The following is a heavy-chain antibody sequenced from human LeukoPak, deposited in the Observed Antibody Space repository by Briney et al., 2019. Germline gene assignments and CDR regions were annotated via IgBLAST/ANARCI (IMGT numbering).Heavy chain of an antibody. D-gene: IGHD3-3*01. CDR1: GFTFSSYA. J-gene: IGHJ6*03. CDR2: ISYDGSNK. Sequence: GGSLRLSCAASGFTFSSYAMHWVRQAPGKGLEWVAVISYDGSNKYYADSVKGRFTISRDNSKNTLYLQMNSLRAEDTAVYYCARDRLQYYDFWSGYVSDYYMDVWGKGTTVTVSS. CDR3: ARDRLQYYDFWSGYVSDYYMDV. V-gene: IGHV3-30*04.